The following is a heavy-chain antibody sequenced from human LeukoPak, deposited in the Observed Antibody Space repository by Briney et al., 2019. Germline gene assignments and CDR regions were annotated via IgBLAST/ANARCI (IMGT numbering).Heavy chain of an antibody. D-gene: IGHD3-22*01. CDR3: ARDRGDYYQEYLQH. CDR1: GFTFSSYA. Sequence: GGSLRLSCAASGFTFSSYAMHWVRQAPGKGLEWVAVISYDGSNTYYADSVKGRFTISRDNSNNTLYLQMNSLRAEDTAVYYCARDRGDYYQEYLQHWGQGTLVTVSS. CDR2: ISYDGSNT. V-gene: IGHV3-30-3*01. J-gene: IGHJ1*01.